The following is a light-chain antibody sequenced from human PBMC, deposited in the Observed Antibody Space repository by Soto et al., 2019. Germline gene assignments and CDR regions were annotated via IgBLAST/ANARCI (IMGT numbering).Light chain of an antibody. V-gene: IGKV3-11*01. J-gene: IGKJ5*01. Sequence: VVLTQSPATLSFAPGERATLSCRASQFLSSYLAWYQKKPGQPPRLLIYDTSNRATGIPARFSGSRSGTDFTLTIRSLEHEDFGVYFCHQRNKFGQGTRLEIK. CDR2: DTS. CDR3: HQRNK. CDR1: QFLSSY.